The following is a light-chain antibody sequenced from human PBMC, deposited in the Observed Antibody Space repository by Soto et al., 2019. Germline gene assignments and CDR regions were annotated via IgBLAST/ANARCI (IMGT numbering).Light chain of an antibody. V-gene: IGLV2-23*01. CDR2: EGT. Sequence: QSVLTQPASVSGSPGQSSTISCTGSSSDVGGHNLVSWYQQHPGKAPELMIHEGTKRPSGVSNRLSRSKSGDTASLTISGLQAEDEADYYCCSYSGSSTFVVFGGGTKRTVL. CDR1: SSDVGGHNL. J-gene: IGLJ2*01. CDR3: CSYSGSSTFVV.